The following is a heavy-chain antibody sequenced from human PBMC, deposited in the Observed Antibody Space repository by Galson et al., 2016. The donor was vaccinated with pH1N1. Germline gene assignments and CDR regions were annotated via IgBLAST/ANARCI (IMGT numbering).Heavy chain of an antibody. CDR2: IYPGDSET. CDR3: ARQGIDYSSGYFIGHDYYALDV. J-gene: IGHJ6*02. Sequence: QSGAEVKKPGESLKISCEGSGYSFTKYCIVWVRQTPGKGLEWMGIIYPGDSETRYSPSFQGQVTISADKSISTAYLHWSSLEASDTAMYYCARQGIDYSSGYFIGHDYYALDVWGQGTTVTVSS. CDR1: GYSFTKYC. D-gene: IGHD3-22*01. V-gene: IGHV5-51*01.